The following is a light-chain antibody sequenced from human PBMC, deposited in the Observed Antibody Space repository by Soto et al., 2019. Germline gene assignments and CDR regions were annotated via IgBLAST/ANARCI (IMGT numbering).Light chain of an antibody. V-gene: IGKV3-15*01. CDR1: QFVSTN. Sequence: VQTQSLATLSVSPRERATLSCRASQFVSTNLAWYQQKPGQAPWLLIYSESTRATNIPARFSGGGSGTEFTLTISSLQSEDFAVYYCQQYSKWPRSFGQGTEV. CDR2: SES. J-gene: IGKJ1*01. CDR3: QQYSKWPRS.